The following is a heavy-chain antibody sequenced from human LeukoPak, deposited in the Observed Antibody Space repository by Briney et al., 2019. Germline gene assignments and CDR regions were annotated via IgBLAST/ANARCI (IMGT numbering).Heavy chain of an antibody. V-gene: IGHV4-59*01. J-gene: IGHJ4*02. CDR1: GGSIYSYY. D-gene: IGHD6-19*01. Sequence: PSETLSLTCIVSGGSIYSYYWTWLRQPPGKGLEWIAYIFYSASTNYNPSLKSRATIKVDTSKNQFSLNLRSVTAADMAVYYCARGRTSGGYPHFDSWGQGIQVTVSS. CDR2: IFYSAST. CDR3: ARGRTSGGYPHFDS.